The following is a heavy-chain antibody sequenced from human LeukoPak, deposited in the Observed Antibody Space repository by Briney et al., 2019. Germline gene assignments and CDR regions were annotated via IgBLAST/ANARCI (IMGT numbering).Heavy chain of an antibody. J-gene: IGHJ4*02. V-gene: IGHV3-48*04. CDR2: ISGTGRTV. D-gene: IGHD6-19*01. CDR1: GFTFSSYW. CDR3: ASQGIAVAATLDY. Sequence: GGSLRLSCAASGFTFSSYWMSWVRQAPGKGLEWVSYISGTGRTVYYADSVKGRFTISRDNAKRSLYLQMNSLRAEDTAVYYCASQGIAVAATLDYWGQGTLVTVSS.